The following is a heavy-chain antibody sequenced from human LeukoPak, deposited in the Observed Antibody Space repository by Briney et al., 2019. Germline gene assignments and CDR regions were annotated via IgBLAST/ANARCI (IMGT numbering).Heavy chain of an antibody. J-gene: IGHJ5*02. CDR2: IIPILGIA. V-gene: IGHV1-69*04. D-gene: IGHD2-8*01. CDR1: GGTFSSYA. CDR3: AREGCTNGVCLNWFDP. Sequence: SVKVSCKASGGTFSSYAISWVRQAPGQGLEWMGRIIPILGIANYAQKFQGRVTITADKSTSTAYMELSSLRSEDTAVYYCAREGCTNGVCLNWFDPWGQGTLVTVSS.